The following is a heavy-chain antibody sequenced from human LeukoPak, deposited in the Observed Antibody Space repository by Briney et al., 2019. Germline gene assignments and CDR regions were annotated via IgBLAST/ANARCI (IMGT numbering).Heavy chain of an antibody. D-gene: IGHD2-21*02. J-gene: IGHJ4*02. CDR1: EYTFTSYD. Sequence: ASVKVSCKASEYTFTSYDINWVRQATGQGLEWMGWMNPNSGNTVYAQKFQGRVTMTRDTSISTAYMELSSLRSDDTAVYYCAREGDLPFDYWGQGTLVTVSS. V-gene: IGHV1-8*01. CDR2: MNPNSGNT. CDR3: AREGDLPFDY.